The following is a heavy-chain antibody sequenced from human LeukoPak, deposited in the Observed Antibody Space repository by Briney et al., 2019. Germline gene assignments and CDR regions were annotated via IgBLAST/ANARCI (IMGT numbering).Heavy chain of an antibody. V-gene: IGHV4-34*01. CDR1: GGSFSGYY. CDR3: ARHTPVCSGGSCRHWFDP. D-gene: IGHD2-15*01. CDR2: INHSGST. J-gene: IGHJ5*02. Sequence: SETLSLTCAVYGGSFSGYYWNWIRQPPGKGLEWIGEINHSGSTNYNPSLKSRVTISVDTSKNQFSLKLSSVTAADTAVYYCARHTPVCSGGSCRHWFDPWGQGTLVTVSS.